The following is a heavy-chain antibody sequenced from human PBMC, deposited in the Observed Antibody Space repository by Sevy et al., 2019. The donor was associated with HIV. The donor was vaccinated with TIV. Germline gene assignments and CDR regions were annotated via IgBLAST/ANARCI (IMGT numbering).Heavy chain of an antibody. CDR3: ARDWGGGVEGAITDVIDL. V-gene: IGHV3-11*06. Sequence: GRSLRLSCAASGFSFSDYYMSWIRQAPGRGLEWISYISTGSTYTNYADSVKGRFTISRDNAKNSLYLQMNSLRAEDTAVYFCARDWGGGVEGAITDVIDLWGQGTMVTVSS. CDR1: GFSFSDYY. D-gene: IGHD5-12*01. J-gene: IGHJ3*01. CDR2: ISTGSTYT.